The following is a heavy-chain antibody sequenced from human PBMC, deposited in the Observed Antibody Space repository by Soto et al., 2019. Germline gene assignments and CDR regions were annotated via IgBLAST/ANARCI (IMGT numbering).Heavy chain of an antibody. CDR3: AKGGRVSYYMDV. J-gene: IGHJ6*03. CDR1: GFTFSSYA. V-gene: IGHV3-7*03. D-gene: IGHD3-16*02. CDR2: IKQNGGKK. Sequence: GALRLSCAASGFTFSSYAMSWVRQAPGKGLEWVATIKQNGGKKYYVDSVKGRFTISRDNAKNSLYLQMNSLRAEDTALYYCAKGGRVSYYMDVWGKGTTVTVSS.